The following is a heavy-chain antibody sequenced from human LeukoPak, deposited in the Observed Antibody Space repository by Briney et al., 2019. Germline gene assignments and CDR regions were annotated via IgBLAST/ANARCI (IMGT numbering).Heavy chain of an antibody. Sequence: GGSLRLSCAASGFTFSSYAMSWVRQAPGKGLEWVSAISGSGGSTYYADFVKGRFTISRDNSKNTLYLQMNSLRAEDTAVYYCARRSGIAVAGAFDHWGQGTLVTVSS. CDR1: GFTFSSYA. CDR2: ISGSGGST. CDR3: ARRSGIAVAGAFDH. J-gene: IGHJ4*02. V-gene: IGHV3-23*01. D-gene: IGHD6-19*01.